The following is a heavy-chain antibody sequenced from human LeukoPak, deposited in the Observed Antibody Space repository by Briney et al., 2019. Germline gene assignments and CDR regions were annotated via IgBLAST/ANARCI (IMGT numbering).Heavy chain of an antibody. CDR2: ILPDGSDK. CDR3: ARANDYGDDY. CDR1: GFTFNIYA. Sequence: GGSLRLSCAASGFTFNIYAIHWVRQAPGKELEWVAVILPDGSDKYYADSVKGRYTISRDNSKNTLYLQMNSLRAEDTAVYYCARANDYGDDYWGQGTLVTVSS. V-gene: IGHV3-30-3*01. J-gene: IGHJ4*02. D-gene: IGHD4-17*01.